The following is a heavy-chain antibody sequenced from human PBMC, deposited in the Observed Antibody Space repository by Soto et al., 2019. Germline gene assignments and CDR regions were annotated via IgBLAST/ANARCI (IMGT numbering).Heavy chain of an antibody. Sequence: QVQLVESGGGVVQPGRSLRLSCAASGFTFSSYGMHWVRQAPGKGLEWVAVIWYDGSNKYYADSVKGRFTISRDNSKNTLDLQMNSLRAEDTAVYDCAGDRVAATQYYGMDVWGQGTTVTVSS. D-gene: IGHD2-15*01. CDR3: AGDRVAATQYYGMDV. V-gene: IGHV3-33*01. J-gene: IGHJ6*02. CDR2: IWYDGSNK. CDR1: GFTFSSYG.